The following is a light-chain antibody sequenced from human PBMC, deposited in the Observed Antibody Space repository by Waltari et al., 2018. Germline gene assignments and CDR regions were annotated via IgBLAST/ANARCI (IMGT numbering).Light chain of an antibody. CDR2: DVT. CDR3: CSYAGTYFWV. Sequence: QSALTQPRSVSGSPGQSVTISCSGTSSDVGVYDFISCYQHHPGKAPKLEIYDVTKRPSGVPDRFSGSKSGNTASLTISGLQTEDEADYYCCSYAGTYFWVFGGGTKLTVL. V-gene: IGLV2-11*01. J-gene: IGLJ3*02. CDR1: SSDVGVYDF.